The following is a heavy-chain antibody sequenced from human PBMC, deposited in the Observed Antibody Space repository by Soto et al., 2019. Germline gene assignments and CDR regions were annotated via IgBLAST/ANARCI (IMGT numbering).Heavy chain of an antibody. CDR2: ISDSGST. J-gene: IGHJ4*02. V-gene: IGHV4-31*03. CDR3: AALAAASTGSYDY. Sequence: QVQLQESGPGLVQPSQTLSLTCTFSVSGGSIRSGGHYWSWVRQHPRKVLESIGYISDSGSTTYNPSLKRRVTMSVDTSKKQFSLRLTSVTAADTAVDYCAALAAASTGSYDYWGQGTLVTVTS. D-gene: IGHD6-13*01. CDR1: GGSIRSGGHY.